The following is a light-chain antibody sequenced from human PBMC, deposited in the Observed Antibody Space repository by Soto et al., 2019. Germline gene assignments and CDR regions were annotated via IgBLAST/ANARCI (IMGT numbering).Light chain of an antibody. J-gene: IGLJ2*01. CDR1: SSDVGGYNY. CDR3: CSYAGSSTFKV. V-gene: IGLV2-23*03. CDR2: EGS. Sequence: QSALTQPPSASGSPGQSVAISCTGTSSDVGGYNYVSWYQQHPGKAPKLMIYEGSKRPSGVSNRFSGSKSGNTASLTISGLQAEDEADYYCCSYAGSSTFKVFGGGTKVTVL.